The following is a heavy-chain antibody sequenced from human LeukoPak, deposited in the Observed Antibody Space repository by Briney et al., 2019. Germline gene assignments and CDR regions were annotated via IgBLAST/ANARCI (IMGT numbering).Heavy chain of an antibody. J-gene: IGHJ4*02. CDR3: AKEYCSSTSCSPSPADY. CDR2: IRYDGSNK. Sequence: PGRSLRLSCAASGFTFSSYGMHWVRQAPGKGLEWVAFIRYDGSNKYYADSVKGRFTISRDNSKNTLYLQMNSLRAEDTAVYYCAKEYCSSTSCSPSPADYWGQGTLVTVSS. CDR1: GFTFSSYG. V-gene: IGHV3-30*02. D-gene: IGHD2-2*01.